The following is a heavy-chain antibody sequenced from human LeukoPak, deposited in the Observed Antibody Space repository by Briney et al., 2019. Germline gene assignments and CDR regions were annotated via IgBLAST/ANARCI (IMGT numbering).Heavy chain of an antibody. J-gene: IGHJ4*02. D-gene: IGHD3-22*01. CDR2: INPNSGGT. V-gene: IGHV1-2*02. CDR1: GYTFTGYY. CDR3: AKASDILGSGYYAFEH. Sequence: ASVKVSCKASGYTFTGYYMHWVRQAPGQGLEWMGWINPNSGGTNYAQKFQGRVTMTRDTSIRAVSMELSSLTSDDTAVYYCAKASDILGSGYYAFEHWGQGTLVTISS.